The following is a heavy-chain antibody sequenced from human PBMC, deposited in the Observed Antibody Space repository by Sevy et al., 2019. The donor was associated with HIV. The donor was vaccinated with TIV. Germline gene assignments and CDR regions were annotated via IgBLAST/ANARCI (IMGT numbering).Heavy chain of an antibody. J-gene: IGHJ4*02. V-gene: IGHV1-3*01. CDR3: ARGKGGIFGVVVGQFDS. D-gene: IGHD3-3*01. CDR2: IKADNGNI. Sequence: ASVKVSCKASGYSFTYYAIHWVRQAPGQGLEWMGWIKADNGNIKYSQRFQGRLTITRDTSATTAYMELSSLRSEDTALYFCARGKGGIFGVVVGQFDSWGQGTLVTVSS. CDR1: GYSFTYYA.